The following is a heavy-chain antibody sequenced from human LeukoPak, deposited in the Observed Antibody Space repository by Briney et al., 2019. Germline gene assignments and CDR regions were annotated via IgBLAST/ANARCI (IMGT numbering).Heavy chain of an antibody. CDR2: MYYSETT. CDR3: ARTNAIYYVHY. V-gene: IGHV4-31*03. CDR1: GCTISNYGKH. D-gene: IGHD1-26*01. J-gene: IGHJ4*02. Sequence: SQTLTLTCIASGCTISNYGKHWSWLRQHPGTGLEWIVSMYYSETTYYNPSLKSRVTISVDTSKNLFSLMLGFGTAADTAVYYLARTNAIYYVHYCGQRSLVTVSS.